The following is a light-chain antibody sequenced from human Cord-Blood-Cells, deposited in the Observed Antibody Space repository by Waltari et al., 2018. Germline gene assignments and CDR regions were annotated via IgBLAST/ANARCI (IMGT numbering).Light chain of an antibody. CDR3: SSYTSSSWV. V-gene: IGLV2-14*01. Sequence: HSALTQPASASGSPGRSITISGPGTSSPVGGYNYVSWYQQHPGKAPKLMIDDVSNRPAGVANRLSDSKSGNTASLTISGLQAEDEADYYSSSYTSSSWVFGGGTKLTVL. J-gene: IGLJ3*02. CDR1: SSPVGGYNY. CDR2: DVS.